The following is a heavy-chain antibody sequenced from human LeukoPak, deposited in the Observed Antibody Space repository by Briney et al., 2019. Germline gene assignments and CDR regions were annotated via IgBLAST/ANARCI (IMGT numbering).Heavy chain of an antibody. D-gene: IGHD5-12*01. V-gene: IGHV4-38-2*02. CDR3: ARGWLRLGVTWFDP. CDR1: GYSITSGYY. Sequence: SETLSLTCTVSGYSITSGYYWGWIRQPPGKGLEWIGTIYHSGSTYYNPSLKSRVTISVDTSKNQFSLKLSSVTAADTAIYYCARGWLRLGVTWFDPWGQGTLVTVSS. CDR2: IYHSGST. J-gene: IGHJ5*02.